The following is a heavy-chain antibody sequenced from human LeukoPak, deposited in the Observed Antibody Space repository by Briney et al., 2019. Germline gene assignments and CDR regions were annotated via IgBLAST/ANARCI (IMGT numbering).Heavy chain of an antibody. CDR3: ARTVTTSSYYFDY. CDR1: GYTFTTYG. J-gene: IGHJ4*02. CDR2: ISGYDGNT. V-gene: IGHV1-18*01. Sequence: ASVKVSCKASGYTFTTYGVSWVRQAPGQGLEWMGWISGYDGNTNYAQKLRGRVTRTTDTSTSTAYMDLRSLRSDDTALYYCARTVTTSSYYFDYWGQGTLVTVSS. D-gene: IGHD4-17*01.